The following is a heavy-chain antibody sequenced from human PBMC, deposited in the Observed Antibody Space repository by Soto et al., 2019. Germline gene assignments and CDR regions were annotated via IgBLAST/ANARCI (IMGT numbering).Heavy chain of an antibody. D-gene: IGHD6-19*01. CDR3: ARMDRSGSINWFDP. Sequence: ASVKVSYKASGYTFASYGIDWVRQAPGQGLEWMGWITPDSGDTGYAQKFQGRVTMTRDTSISTAYMELSSLSSEDTAVYYCARMDRSGSINWFDPWGQGTLVTVSS. CDR1: GYTFASYG. CDR2: ITPDSGDT. J-gene: IGHJ5*02. V-gene: IGHV1-8*01.